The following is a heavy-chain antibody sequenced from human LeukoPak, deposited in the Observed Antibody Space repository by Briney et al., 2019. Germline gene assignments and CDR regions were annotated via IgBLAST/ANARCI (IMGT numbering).Heavy chain of an antibody. V-gene: IGHV3-66*01. D-gene: IGHD4-17*01. J-gene: IGHJ4*02. CDR2: LYTGETT. CDR3: ARVYDYGDLPDY. CDR1: GLTVTKNY. Sequence: GGSLRLSCVVSGLTVTKNYISWVRQAPGKGLEWVSLLYTGETTFYADSVKGRFIISRDNSRNTVYLQMNSLRSDDTAVYYCARVYDYGDLPDYWGQGTLVTVSS.